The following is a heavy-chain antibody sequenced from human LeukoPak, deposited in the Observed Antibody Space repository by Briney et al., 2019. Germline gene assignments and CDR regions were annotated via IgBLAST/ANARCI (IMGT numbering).Heavy chain of an antibody. J-gene: IGHJ4*02. CDR2: IIPIFCTA. CDR1: GGTFSSYA. Sequence: SVKVSCKASGGTFSSYAISWVRQAPGQGLEWMGRIIPIFCTANYAQKFQGRVTITTDESTSPAYMEMSSLRSEDTAVYYCARDRGVSGWRHRGFDYWGQGTLVTVSS. V-gene: IGHV1-69*05. D-gene: IGHD6-19*01. CDR3: ARDRGVSGWRHRGFDY.